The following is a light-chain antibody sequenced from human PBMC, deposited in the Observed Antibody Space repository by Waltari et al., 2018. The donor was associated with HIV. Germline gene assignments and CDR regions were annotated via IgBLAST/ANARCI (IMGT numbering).Light chain of an antibody. V-gene: IGLV2-11*01. J-gene: IGLJ1*01. CDR3: CSYAGSYTYV. CDR2: EVN. Sequence: QSALTQHRSVSGSPGQSVTISCTGTRSDIGYFDYVSWYQQYPGKAPKVIIYEVNQRPSGVPDRFTGSKSGITASLTISGLQGDDEADYYCCSYAGSYTYVFGTGTKVNVL. CDR1: RSDIGYFDY.